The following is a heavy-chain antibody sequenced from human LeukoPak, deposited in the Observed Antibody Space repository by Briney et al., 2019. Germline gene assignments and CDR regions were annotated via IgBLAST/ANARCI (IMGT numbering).Heavy chain of an antibody. CDR2: ISGSGGST. D-gene: IGHD3-9*01. J-gene: IGHJ4*02. V-gene: IGHV3-23*01. CDR1: GFTFSSYA. Sequence: GGPLRLSCAASGFTFSSYAMSWVRQAPGKGLEWVSAISGSGGSTYYADSVKGRFTISRDNSKNTLYLQMNSLRAEDTAVYYCAKPAAPYDILTGYSHWGQGTLVTVSS. CDR3: AKPAAPYDILTGYSH.